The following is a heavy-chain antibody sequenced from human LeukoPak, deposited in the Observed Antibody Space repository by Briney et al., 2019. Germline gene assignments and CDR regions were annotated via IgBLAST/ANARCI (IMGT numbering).Heavy chain of an antibody. CDR3: ARAVYYDSRGYYCDY. D-gene: IGHD3-22*01. CDR1: GFIFSSHW. Sequence: GGSLRPSCAGSGFIFSSHWMSWFRQAPGKGLEWVANIKQDGTEKYYVDSVKGRFTISRDNAENSLYLQMNSLRAEDTAVYYCARAVYYDSRGYYCDYWGQGTLVTVSS. J-gene: IGHJ4*02. CDR2: IKQDGTEK. V-gene: IGHV3-7*01.